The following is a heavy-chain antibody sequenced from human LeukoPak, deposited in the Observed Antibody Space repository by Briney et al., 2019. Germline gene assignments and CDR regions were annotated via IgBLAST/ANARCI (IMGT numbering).Heavy chain of an antibody. Sequence: PSETLSLTCTVSGGSISSYYWSWIRQPPGKGLEWIGYIYYSGSTNYNPSLKSRVTISVGTSKNQFSLKLSSVTAADTAVYYCARVPDYYGSGSHFDYWGQGTLVTVSS. CDR3: ARVPDYYGSGSHFDY. D-gene: IGHD3-10*01. CDR1: GGSISSYY. CDR2: IYYSGST. J-gene: IGHJ4*02. V-gene: IGHV4-59*01.